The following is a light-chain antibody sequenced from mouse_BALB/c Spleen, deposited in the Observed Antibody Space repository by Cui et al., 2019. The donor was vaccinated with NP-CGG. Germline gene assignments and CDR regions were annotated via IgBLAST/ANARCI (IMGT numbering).Light chain of an antibody. CDR1: TGAVTTSNY. CDR3: VLWYSNHWV. V-gene: IGLV1*01. J-gene: IGLJ1*01. CDR2: GTN. Sequence: QVLLTKESAPTTSPGETVTLTCRSSTGAVTTSNYANWVQEKPDHLFTGLIGGTNNRAPGIPARFSGSLIGDKAALTITGAQTEDETMYFCVLWYSNHWVFGGGTKLTVL.